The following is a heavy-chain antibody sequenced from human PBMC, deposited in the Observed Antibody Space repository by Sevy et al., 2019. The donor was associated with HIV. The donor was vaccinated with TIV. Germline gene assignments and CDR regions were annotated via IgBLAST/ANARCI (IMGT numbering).Heavy chain of an antibody. CDR1: GGSITSLY. CDR2: IYYNGHI. Sequence: SETLSLTCTVSGGSITSLYWNWIRQPPGKGLEWIANIYYNGHINYNPSLKSRLTISLDTSKNQFSLRLSSVTAADTAMYYCAGENAWGRGYCWGQGTLVTVSS. CDR3: AGENAWGRGYC. V-gene: IGHV4-59*08. D-gene: IGHD1-26*01. J-gene: IGHJ4*02.